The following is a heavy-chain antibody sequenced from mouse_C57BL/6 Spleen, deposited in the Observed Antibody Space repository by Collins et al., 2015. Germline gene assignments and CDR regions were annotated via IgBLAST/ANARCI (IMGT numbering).Heavy chain of an antibody. V-gene: IGHV1-80*01. CDR3: ARGRPYDYDDGAWFAY. D-gene: IGHD2-4*01. CDR1: GYAFSSYW. Sequence: QVQLQQSGAELVKPGASVKISCKASGYAFSSYWMNWVKQRPGKGLEWIGQIYPGDGDTNYNGKFKDKTTLTADKSSSTVYMQLSSLTSEDSAVYFCARGRPYDYDDGAWFAYWGQGTLVTVSA. J-gene: IGHJ3*01. CDR2: IYPGDGDT.